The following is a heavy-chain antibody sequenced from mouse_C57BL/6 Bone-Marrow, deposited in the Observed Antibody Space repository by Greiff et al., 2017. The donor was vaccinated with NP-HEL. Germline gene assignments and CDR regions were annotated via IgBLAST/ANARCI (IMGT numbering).Heavy chain of an antibody. CDR1: GFTFSDYG. D-gene: IGHD2-3*01. CDR2: ISSGSSTI. V-gene: IGHV5-17*01. J-gene: IGHJ1*03. Sequence: VQLKESGGGLVKPGGSLKLSCAASGFTFSDYGMHWVRQAPEKGLEWVAYISSGSSTIYYADTVKGRFTISRDNAKNTLFLQMTSLRSEDTAMYYCARYERYFDVWGTGTTVTVSS. CDR3: ARYERYFDV.